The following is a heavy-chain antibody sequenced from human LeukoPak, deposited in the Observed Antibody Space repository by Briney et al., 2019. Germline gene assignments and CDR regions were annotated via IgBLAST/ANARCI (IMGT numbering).Heavy chain of an antibody. J-gene: IGHJ5*02. CDR3: ARGELVVVPAATLNWFDP. D-gene: IGHD2-2*01. V-gene: IGHV4-4*02. Sequence: PSETLSLTCAVSGGSISNNNWWSWVRQPPVKGLEWIGVIYHSGSTNYNPSLKSRVTISVDTSKNQFSLKLSSVTAADTAVYYCARGELVVVPAATLNWFDPWGQGTLVTVSS. CDR2: IYHSGST. CDR1: GGSISNNNW.